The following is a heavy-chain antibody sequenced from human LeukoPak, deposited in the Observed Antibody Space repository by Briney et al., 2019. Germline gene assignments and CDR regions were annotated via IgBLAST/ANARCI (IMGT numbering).Heavy chain of an antibody. CDR1: GFTFSSYS. J-gene: IGHJ5*02. CDR2: ISSSSSTI. CDR3: ARHSLGGDNWFDP. V-gene: IGHV3-48*01. Sequence: PGGSLRLSCAASGFTFSSYSMNWARQAPGKGLEWVSYISSSSSTIYYADSVKGRFTISRDNAKNSLYLQMNSLRAEDTAVYYCARHSLGGDNWFDPWGQGTLVTVSS. D-gene: IGHD2-21*01.